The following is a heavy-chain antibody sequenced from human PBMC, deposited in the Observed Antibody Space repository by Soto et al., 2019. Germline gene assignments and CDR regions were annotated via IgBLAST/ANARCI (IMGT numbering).Heavy chain of an antibody. CDR3: AKGGTGGSGWRFDY. CDR1: GFTFDDYA. D-gene: IGHD6-19*01. CDR2: ISWNSGSI. J-gene: IGHJ4*02. V-gene: IGHV3-9*01. Sequence: EVQLVESGGGLVQPGRSLRLSCAASGFTFDDYAMHWVRQAPGKGLEWVSGISWNSGSIGYADSVKGRFTISRDNAKNSLYLQMNRLRAGDTALYYCAKGGTGGSGWRFDYWGPGTLVTVSS.